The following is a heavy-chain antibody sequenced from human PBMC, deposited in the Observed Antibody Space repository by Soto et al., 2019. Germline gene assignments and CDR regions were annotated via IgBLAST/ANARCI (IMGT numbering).Heavy chain of an antibody. CDR3: ASCYDYSYYIDV. Sequence: QAPGQGLEWMGRIIPILGIANYAQKFQGRVTITADKSTSTAYMELSSLRSEDTAVYYCASCYDYSYYIDVWGKGTTAT. V-gene: IGHV1-69*02. J-gene: IGHJ6*03. CDR2: IIPILGIA.